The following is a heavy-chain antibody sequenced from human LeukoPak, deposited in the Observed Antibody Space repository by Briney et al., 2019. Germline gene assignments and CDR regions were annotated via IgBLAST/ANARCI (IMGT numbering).Heavy chain of an antibody. CDR2: ISSGSDTI. Sequence: GGSLRLSCVASGLSFNSNVVNWVRQAPGKGLEWISFISSGSDTINYADSVKGRFTISRDNAKNTLYLQMNSLRVEDTAVYYCARGPETVYDSSGYPLYFDYWGQGTLVTVSS. D-gene: IGHD3-22*01. CDR3: ARGPETVYDSSGYPLYFDY. CDR1: GLSFNSNV. V-gene: IGHV3-48*04. J-gene: IGHJ4*02.